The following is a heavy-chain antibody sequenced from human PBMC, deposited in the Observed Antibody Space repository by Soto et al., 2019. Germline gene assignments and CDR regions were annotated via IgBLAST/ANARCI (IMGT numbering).Heavy chain of an antibody. CDR2: ISYDGSNK. CDR1: GFTFSSYG. CDR3: AKVGDDSRGYWGLYHYYGMDV. D-gene: IGHD3-22*01. Sequence: QVQLVESGGGVVQPGRSLRLSCAASGFTFSSYGMHWVRQAPGKGLEWVAVISYDGSNKYYADSVKGRFTISRDNSKNTLYLQINRLRAEDTEVYYCAKVGDDSRGYWGLYHYYGMDVWRQGTTVNVSS. J-gene: IGHJ6*02. V-gene: IGHV3-30*18.